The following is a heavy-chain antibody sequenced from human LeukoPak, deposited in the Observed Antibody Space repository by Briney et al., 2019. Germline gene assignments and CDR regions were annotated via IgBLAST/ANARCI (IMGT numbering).Heavy chain of an antibody. V-gene: IGHV3-23*01. J-gene: IGHJ6*03. D-gene: IGHD5-18*01. CDR1: GFTFSSYA. CDR3: AKDGRGYSYGPVYYYYMDV. CDR2: ISGSGGST. Sequence: GGSLRLSCAASGFTFSSYAMSWVRQAPGKGLEWVSAISGSGGSTHYADSVKGRFTISRDNSKNTLYLQMNSLRAEDTAVYYCAKDGRGYSYGPVYYYYMDVWGKGTTVTVSS.